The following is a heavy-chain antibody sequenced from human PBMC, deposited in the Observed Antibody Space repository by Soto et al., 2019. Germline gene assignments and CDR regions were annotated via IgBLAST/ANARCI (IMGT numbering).Heavy chain of an antibody. J-gene: IGHJ4*02. CDR2: ISSSSSTI. CDR1: GFTFSSYS. V-gene: IGHV3-48*02. Sequence: GGSLRLSCAASGFTFSSYSMNWVRQAPGKGLEWVSYISSSSSTIHYADSVKGRFTISRDNAKNSLYLQMNSLRDEDTAVYYCAREPYYYDSSGGIDYWGQGTLVTVSS. CDR3: AREPYYYDSSGGIDY. D-gene: IGHD3-22*01.